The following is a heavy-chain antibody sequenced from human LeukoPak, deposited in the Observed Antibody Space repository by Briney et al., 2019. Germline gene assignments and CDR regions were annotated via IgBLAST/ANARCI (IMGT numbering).Heavy chain of an antibody. J-gene: IGHJ4*02. D-gene: IGHD2-8*01. CDR1: GYTLTELS. CDR3: ARDYVDDIPMIKDY. Sequence: ASVKVSCKVSGYTLTELSMHWVRQAPGQGLEWMGKINLSVGSTTYAQKFQGRVTMTRDTSTSTVYMELSSLRSEDTAVYYCARDYVDDIPMIKDYWGQGTLVTVSS. CDR2: INLSVGST. V-gene: IGHV1-46*01.